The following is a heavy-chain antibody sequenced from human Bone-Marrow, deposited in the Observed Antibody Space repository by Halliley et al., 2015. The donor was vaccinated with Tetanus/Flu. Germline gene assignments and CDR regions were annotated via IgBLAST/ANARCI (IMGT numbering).Heavy chain of an antibody. Sequence: VQLVQSGGGLIQPGGSLRLSCAASGFTVRSNYMTWVRQAPGKGLEWVSMIYTGGSTFYADSVKGRFTISRDNSKNTLYLQMNSLRAEDTAVYYCARAIPYRGQWGGDALDVWGQGTMVTVSS. CDR3: ARAIPYRGQWGGDALDV. V-gene: IGHV3-53*01. CDR2: IYTGGST. CDR1: GFTVRSNY. D-gene: IGHD6-19*01. J-gene: IGHJ3*01.